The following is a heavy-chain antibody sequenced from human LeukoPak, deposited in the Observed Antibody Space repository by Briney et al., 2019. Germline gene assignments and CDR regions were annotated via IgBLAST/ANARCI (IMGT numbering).Heavy chain of an antibody. CDR1: GGTFTSYA. J-gene: IGHJ5*02. Sequence: ASVKVSCKASGGTFTSYAISWVRQAPGQGLEWMGGIIPIYGTTNYAQKFQGRVTITADESTSTVYMELSSLRSEDTAVYYCAGGGWAPENWFDPWGQGTLVTVSS. CDR2: IIPIYGTT. CDR3: AGGGWAPENWFDP. D-gene: IGHD1-14*01. V-gene: IGHV1-69*13.